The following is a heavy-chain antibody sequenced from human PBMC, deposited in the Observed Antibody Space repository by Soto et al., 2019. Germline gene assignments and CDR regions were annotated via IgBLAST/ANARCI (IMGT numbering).Heavy chain of an antibody. Sequence: SETLSLTCTVSGGSISSSSYYWGWIRQPPGKGLEWIGSIYYSGSTYYNPSLKSRVTISVDTSKNQFSLKLSSVTAADTAVYYCASHPTVTITDVNWFDPWGQGTLVTVSS. D-gene: IGHD4-17*01. J-gene: IGHJ5*02. CDR2: IYYSGST. V-gene: IGHV4-39*01. CDR3: ASHPTVTITDVNWFDP. CDR1: GGSISSSSYY.